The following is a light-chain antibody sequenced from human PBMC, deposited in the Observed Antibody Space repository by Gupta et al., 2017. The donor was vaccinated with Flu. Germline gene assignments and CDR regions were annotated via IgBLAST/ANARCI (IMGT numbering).Light chain of an antibody. Sequence: GTRWLYPGERGTRCGRARQSVGKNYLEWYQQKPGQAPRLLIYDAARRATGTTERFSGRGSGKDFTLTISRREKEDFAVYYCQHNGSSLFTFGPGARVDIK. CDR2: DAA. CDR3: QHNGSSLFT. J-gene: IGKJ3*01. CDR1: QSVGKNY. V-gene: IGKV3-20*01.